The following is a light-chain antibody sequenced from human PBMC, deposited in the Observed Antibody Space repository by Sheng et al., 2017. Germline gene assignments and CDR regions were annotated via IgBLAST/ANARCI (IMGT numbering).Light chain of an antibody. J-gene: IGLJ1*01. V-gene: IGLV2-14*03. CDR1: SSDVGAYNY. Sequence: QSALTQPASVSGSPGQSITISCTGTSSDVGAYNYVSWYQQHPGKAPKLMIYDVSNRPSGVSNRFSGSKSGNTASLTISGLQAEDEADYYCNSYTSSSTHVFGTGTKVTVL. CDR2: DVS. CDR3: NSYTSSSTHV.